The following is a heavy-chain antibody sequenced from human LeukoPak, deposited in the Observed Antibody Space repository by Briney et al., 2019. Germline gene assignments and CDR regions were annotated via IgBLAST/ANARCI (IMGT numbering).Heavy chain of an antibody. J-gene: IGHJ4*02. CDR2: IIPILGIA. CDR1: GGTFSSYA. Sequence: SVKVSCKASGGTFSSYAISWVRQAPGQGLEWMGRIIPILGIANYAQKFQGRVTITADKSTSTAYMELSSLRSEDTAVYYCPRQYCSSTSCRSPPFDYWGQGTLVTVSS. CDR3: PRQYCSSTSCRSPPFDY. V-gene: IGHV1-69*04. D-gene: IGHD2-2*01.